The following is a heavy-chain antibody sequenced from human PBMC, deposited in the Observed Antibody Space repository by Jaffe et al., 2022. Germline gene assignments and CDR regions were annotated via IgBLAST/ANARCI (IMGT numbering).Heavy chain of an antibody. CDR1: GYTFTSYA. J-gene: IGHJ6*03. CDR3: ARDLLRLGGGYETVYYYMDV. Sequence: QVQLVQSGAEVKKPGASVKVSCKASGYTFTSYAMHWVRQAPGQRLEWMGWINAGNGNTKYSQKFQGRVTITRDTSASTAYMELSSLRSEDTAVYYCARDLLRLGGGYETVYYYMDVWGKGTTVTVSS. V-gene: IGHV1-3*01. CDR2: INAGNGNT. D-gene: IGHD5-12*01.